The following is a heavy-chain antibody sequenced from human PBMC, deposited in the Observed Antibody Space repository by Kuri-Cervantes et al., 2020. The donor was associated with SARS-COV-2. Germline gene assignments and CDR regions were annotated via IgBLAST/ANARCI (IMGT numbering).Heavy chain of an antibody. CDR3: ARGRQVRLRFLEWLFEWFDP. J-gene: IGHJ5*02. CDR1: GYTFTGYY. Sequence: ASVKVSCKASGYTFTGYYMHWVRQAPGQGLEWMGWINPNSGGTNYAQKFQGRVTMTRDTSISTAYMELSRLRSDDTAVYYCARGRQVRLRFLEWLFEWFDPWGQATLATVSS. V-gene: IGHV1-2*02. D-gene: IGHD3-3*01. CDR2: INPNSGGT.